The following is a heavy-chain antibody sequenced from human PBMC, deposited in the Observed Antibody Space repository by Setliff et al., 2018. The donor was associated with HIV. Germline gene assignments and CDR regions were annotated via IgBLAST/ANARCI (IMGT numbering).Heavy chain of an antibody. CDR2: INHSGST. CDR3: ARVVGTRAVDY. D-gene: IGHD2-15*01. CDR1: DGSFNGYY. Sequence: PSETLSLTCAVYDGSFNGYYWSWIRQPPGKGLEWIGEINHSGSTNYNPSLRSRVTISKDMSKNQFSLKLTSVTAADTAVYYCARVVGTRAVDYWGQGTLVTVSS. J-gene: IGHJ4*02. V-gene: IGHV4-34*01.